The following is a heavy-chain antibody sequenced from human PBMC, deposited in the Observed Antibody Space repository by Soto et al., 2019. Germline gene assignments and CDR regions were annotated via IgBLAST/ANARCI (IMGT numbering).Heavy chain of an antibody. D-gene: IGHD3-9*01. CDR1: GGTFSSYA. V-gene: IGHV1-69*01. CDR2: IIPIFGTA. Sequence: QVQLVQSGAEVKKPGSSVKVSCKASGGTFSSYAISWVRQAPGQGLEWMGGIIPIFGTANYAQKFQGRVTITADESTSTAYMELSSLRSEGTAVYYCARSLRYFDWLLGYYYGMDVWGQGTTVTVSS. J-gene: IGHJ6*02. CDR3: ARSLRYFDWLLGYYYGMDV.